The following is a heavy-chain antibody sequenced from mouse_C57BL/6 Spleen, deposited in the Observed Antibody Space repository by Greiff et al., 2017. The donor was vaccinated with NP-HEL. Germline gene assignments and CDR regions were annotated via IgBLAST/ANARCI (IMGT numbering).Heavy chain of an antibody. CDR3: ATSLTGTLYWYFDV. V-gene: IGHV1-69*01. CDR2: IDPSDSYT. D-gene: IGHD4-1*01. CDR1: GYTFTSYW. J-gene: IGHJ1*03. Sequence: QVQLQQSGAELVMPGASVKLSCKASGYTFTSYWMHWVKQRPGQGLEWIGEIDPSDSYTNYNQKFKGKSTLTVDKSSSTAYMQLSSLTSEDSAVYYCATSLTGTLYWYFDVWGTGTTVTVSS.